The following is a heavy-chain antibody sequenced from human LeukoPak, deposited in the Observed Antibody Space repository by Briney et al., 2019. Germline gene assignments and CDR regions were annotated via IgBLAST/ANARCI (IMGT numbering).Heavy chain of an antibody. Sequence: ASVKVSCKVSGYSLTELSMHWVRQAPGKGLELMGGFDPEDGEIIYAQKFQGRVTMTEDTSTDTAYMELSSLRSEDTAVYYCATRRSIAVAGPGAFDIWGQGTMVTVSS. V-gene: IGHV1-24*01. CDR2: FDPEDGEI. CDR1: GYSLTELS. D-gene: IGHD6-19*01. J-gene: IGHJ3*02. CDR3: ATRRSIAVAGPGAFDI.